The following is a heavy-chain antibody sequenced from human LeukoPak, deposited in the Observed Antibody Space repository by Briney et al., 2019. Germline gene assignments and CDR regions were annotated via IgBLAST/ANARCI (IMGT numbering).Heavy chain of an antibody. CDR3: ARQTWIELWHFDY. Sequence: SETLSLTCTVSGGPTGSSSYYWAWIRQPPGKGLEWIGSIYYSGSTYYNPSLKSRVTISVETSKNKFSLKVSSVTAADTAVYYCARQTWIELWHFDYWGQGAQVTVSS. J-gene: IGHJ4*02. CDR2: IYYSGST. V-gene: IGHV4-39*01. D-gene: IGHD5-18*01. CDR1: GGPTGSSSYY.